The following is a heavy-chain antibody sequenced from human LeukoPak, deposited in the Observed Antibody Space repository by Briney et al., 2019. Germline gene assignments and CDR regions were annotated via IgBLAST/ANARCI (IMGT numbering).Heavy chain of an antibody. CDR2: ISGSGGST. J-gene: IGHJ6*03. V-gene: IGHV3-23*01. D-gene: IGHD2-2*01. Sequence: GGSLRLSCAASGFTFSSYAMSWVRQAPGKGLEWVSAISGSGGSTYYADSVKGRFTISRDNAKNSLYLQMNSLRAEDTAVYYCARETREPAAHGYYYYMDVWGKGTTVTVSS. CDR1: GFTFSSYA. CDR3: ARETREPAAHGYYYYMDV.